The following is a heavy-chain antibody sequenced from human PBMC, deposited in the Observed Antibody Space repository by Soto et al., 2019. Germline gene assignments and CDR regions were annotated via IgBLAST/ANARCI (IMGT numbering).Heavy chain of an antibody. CDR2: IYYSGST. J-gene: IGHJ4*02. Sequence: QVQLQESGPGLVKPSQTLSLTCTVSGGSISSGGYYWSWIRQHPGKGLEWIGYIYYSGSTYYNPSLKSRVTISVDTSKNQFSLKLSSVTAADTAVYYCARVVLWFGEERHFDYWGQGTLVTVSS. CDR1: GGSISSGGYY. D-gene: IGHD3-10*01. CDR3: ARVVLWFGEERHFDY. V-gene: IGHV4-31*03.